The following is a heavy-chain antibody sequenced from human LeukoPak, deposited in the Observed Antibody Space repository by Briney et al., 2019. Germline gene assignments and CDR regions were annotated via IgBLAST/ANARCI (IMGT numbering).Heavy chain of an antibody. V-gene: IGHV5-51*01. CDR3: ARHKPYYDSWSGYGPGMDV. CDR1: GYSFTSYW. J-gene: IGHJ6*02. D-gene: IGHD3-3*01. CDR2: IYPGDSDT. Sequence: PGESLKISCKGSGYSFTSYWIGWVRQMPGKGLEWMGIIYPGDSDTRYSPSFQGQVTISADKSISTAYLQWSSLKASDTAMYYCARHKPYYDSWSGYGPGMDVWGQGTTVTVSS.